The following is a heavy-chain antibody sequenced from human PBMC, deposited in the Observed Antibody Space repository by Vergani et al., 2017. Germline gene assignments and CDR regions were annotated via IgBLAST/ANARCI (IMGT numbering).Heavy chain of an antibody. Sequence: QLQLQESGPGLVKPSETLSLTCTVSGGSISSSSYYWGWIRQPPGKGLEWIGSIYYSGSTYYNPSLKSRVTISVYTSKNQFSLKLSSVTAADTAVYYCARLNWNYYYYYGMDVWGQGTTVTVSS. CDR1: GGSISSSSYY. D-gene: IGHD1-20*01. CDR3: ARLNWNYYYYYGMDV. CDR2: IYYSGST. V-gene: IGHV4-39*01. J-gene: IGHJ6*02.